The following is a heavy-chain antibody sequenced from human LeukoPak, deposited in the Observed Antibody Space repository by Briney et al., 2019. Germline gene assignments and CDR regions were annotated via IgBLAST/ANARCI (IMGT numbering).Heavy chain of an antibody. CDR1: GYTFTGYY. D-gene: IGHD3-10*01. CDR3: ARTLWFGEPPRD. Sequence: ASVKVSCKASGYTFTGYYMHWVRQAPGQGLEWMGWINPNSGGTNYAQKFQGWVTMTRDTSISTAYMELSSLRSEDTAVYYCARTLWFGEPPRDWGQGTLVTVSS. CDR2: INPNSGGT. V-gene: IGHV1-2*04. J-gene: IGHJ4*02.